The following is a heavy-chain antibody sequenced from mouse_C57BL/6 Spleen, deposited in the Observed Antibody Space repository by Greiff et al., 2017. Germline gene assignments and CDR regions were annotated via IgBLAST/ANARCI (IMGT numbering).Heavy chain of an antibody. J-gene: IGHJ3*01. V-gene: IGHV1-81*01. D-gene: IGHD2-13*01. Sequence: QVHVKQSGAELVRPGASVKLSCTASGFTFTSYGISWVKQRTGQGLEWIGEIYPRSGNTYYMEKFKGKATLTADKSSSTAYMELRSLTSEDAAVYFCGRSDGDAWFAYWGQGTLVTVSA. CDR3: GRSDGDAWFAY. CDR2: IYPRSGNT. CDR1: GFTFTSYG.